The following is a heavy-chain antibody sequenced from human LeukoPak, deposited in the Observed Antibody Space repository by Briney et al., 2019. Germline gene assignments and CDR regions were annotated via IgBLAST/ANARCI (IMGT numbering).Heavy chain of an antibody. V-gene: IGHV3-7*03. J-gene: IGHJ4*02. D-gene: IGHD3-22*01. CDR1: GFTFTNNF. CDR2: IKQDGSET. Sequence: GGSLRLSCAASGFTFTNNFMSWVRQVPGKGLEWVANIKQDGSETTYADSVKGRFTISRDNSKNTLYLQMNSLRAEDTAVYYCAKGWSYYDSSGYSNYYFDYWGQGTLVTVSS. CDR3: AKGWSYYDSSGYSNYYFDY.